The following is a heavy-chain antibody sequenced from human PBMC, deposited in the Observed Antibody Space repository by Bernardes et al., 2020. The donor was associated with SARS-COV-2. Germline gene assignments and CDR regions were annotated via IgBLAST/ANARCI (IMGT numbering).Heavy chain of an antibody. V-gene: IGHV3-30-3*01. CDR1: GFTFSTYA. CDR2: MSYDGSNK. J-gene: IGHJ4*02. CDR3: AREVASTGVWFDY. Sequence: GGSLRLSCAASGFTFSTYALHWVRQAPGKGLEWLAFMSYDGSNKFYTDSVKGRFTISRDNSKNTLYLQMNSLRAEDTAVYYCAREVASTGVWFDYWGQGTLVTVSS. D-gene: IGHD3-16*01.